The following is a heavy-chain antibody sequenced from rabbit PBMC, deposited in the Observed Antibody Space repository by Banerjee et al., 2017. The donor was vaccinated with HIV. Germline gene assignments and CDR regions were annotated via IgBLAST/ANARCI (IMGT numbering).Heavy chain of an antibody. Sequence: QSLEESGGGLVKPGASLTLTCKASGFSFSSGYWMCWVRQAPGKGLEWIACIAAGSSGSTYYASWAKGRFTISKTSSTTATLQMTSLTAADTATYFCARDIYNGYGYDMWGPGTLVTVS. CDR3: ARDIYNGYGYDM. D-gene: IGHD6-1*01. V-gene: IGHV1S40*01. CDR2: IAAGSSGST. CDR1: GFSFSSGYW. J-gene: IGHJ4*01.